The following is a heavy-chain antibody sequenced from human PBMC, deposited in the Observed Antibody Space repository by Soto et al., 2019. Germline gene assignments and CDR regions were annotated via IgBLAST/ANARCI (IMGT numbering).Heavy chain of an antibody. CDR3: ARDMVRGLSPEYFQH. CDR2: IYSGGST. D-gene: IGHD3-10*01. V-gene: IGHV3-66*01. CDR1: GFTVSSNY. Sequence: EVQLVESGGGLVQPGGSLRLSCAASGFTVSSNYMSWVRQAPGKGLEWVSVIYSGGSTYYADSVKGSFTISRDNSKNTLSLQMNSLSAEETAVYYCARDMVRGLSPEYFQHWGQGTLVTVSS. J-gene: IGHJ1*01.